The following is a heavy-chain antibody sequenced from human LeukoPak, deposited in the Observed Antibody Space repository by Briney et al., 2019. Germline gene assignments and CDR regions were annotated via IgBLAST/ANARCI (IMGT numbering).Heavy chain of an antibody. Sequence: GGSLRLSCAASGFTFDNYAMYWVRQAPGKGLEWVSGITWNSGSIDYADSVKGRFTISRDNANNSLYLQMNSLRPEDMALYYCVKSGSYSSPYYFDYWGQGTLVTVSS. D-gene: IGHD3-10*01. CDR2: ITWNSGSI. CDR3: VKSGSYSSPYYFDY. J-gene: IGHJ4*02. V-gene: IGHV3-9*03. CDR1: GFTFDNYA.